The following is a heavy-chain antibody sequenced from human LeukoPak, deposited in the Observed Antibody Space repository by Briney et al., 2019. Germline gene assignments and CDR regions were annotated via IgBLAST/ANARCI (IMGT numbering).Heavy chain of an antibody. Sequence: SVKVSCMASGGTFSSYAISWVRQAPGQGLEWMGGIIPIFGTANYAQKFQGRVTITADESTSTAYMELSSLRSEDTAVYYCARLKLVGYCSSTSCRNYYYMDVWGKGTTVTISS. CDR2: IIPIFGTA. D-gene: IGHD2-2*01. CDR1: GGTFSSYA. CDR3: ARLKLVGYCSSTSCRNYYYMDV. V-gene: IGHV1-69*13. J-gene: IGHJ6*03.